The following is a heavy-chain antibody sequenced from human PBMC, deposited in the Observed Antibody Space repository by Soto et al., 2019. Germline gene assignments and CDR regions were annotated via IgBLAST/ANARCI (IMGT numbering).Heavy chain of an antibody. CDR2: IYSGGST. CDR3: ARDLSSDRIAAAVDAFDI. Sequence: HPGGSLRLSCAASGFTVSSNYMSWVRQAPGKGLEWVSVIYSGGSTYYADSVKGRFTISRDNSKNTLYLQMNSLRAEDTAVYYCARDLSSDRIAAAVDAFDIWGQGTMVTVSS. J-gene: IGHJ3*02. V-gene: IGHV3-66*01. D-gene: IGHD6-13*01. CDR1: GFTVSSNY.